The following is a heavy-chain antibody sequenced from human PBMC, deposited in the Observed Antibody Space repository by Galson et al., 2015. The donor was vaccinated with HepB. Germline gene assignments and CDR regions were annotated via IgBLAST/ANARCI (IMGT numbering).Heavy chain of an antibody. Sequence: QSGAEVKKPGESLRISCKGSGYNFTSYWITWVRQMPGKGLEWMGRIDPSDSYTNYSPSFQGHVTISADKSISTAYLQWSSLQASDTAMYYCAKAAKVGSHFGNAYSIWFDPWGQGTLVTVAS. CDR3: AKAAKVGSHFGNAYSIWFDP. J-gene: IGHJ5*02. D-gene: IGHD3-3*02. CDR1: GYNFTSYW. CDR2: IDPSDSYT. V-gene: IGHV5-10-1*01.